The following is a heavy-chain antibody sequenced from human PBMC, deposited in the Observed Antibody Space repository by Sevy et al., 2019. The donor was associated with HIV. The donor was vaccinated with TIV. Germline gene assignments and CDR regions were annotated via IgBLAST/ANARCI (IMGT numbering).Heavy chain of an antibody. V-gene: IGHV3-21*01. J-gene: IGHJ4*02. D-gene: IGHD2-2*01. CDR3: ARVGLGDCSGTNCSPNDY. CDR2: SSSGSSFI. Sequence: GGSLRLSCAASGFSISGYTMNWVRQAPGKGLEWVSYSSSGSSFIYYADSLKGRFTISRDNARNLLYLQMNSLRVEDTAVYYCARVGLGDCSGTNCSPNDYWGQGTLVTVSS. CDR1: GFSISGYT.